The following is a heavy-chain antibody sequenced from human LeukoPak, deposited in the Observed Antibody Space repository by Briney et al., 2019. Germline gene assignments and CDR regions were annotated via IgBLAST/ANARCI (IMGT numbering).Heavy chain of an antibody. V-gene: IGHV3-33*08. CDR3: ARSRRHNGLTDY. Sequence: GGSLRLSCAASGFTFSSYAMSWVRQAPGKGLEWVAVMWYDGSNKYYAESVKGRFTISRDNSKNTLSLQMNSLRAEDTAVYYCARSRRHNGLTDYWGQGTLVTVSS. CDR2: MWYDGSNK. J-gene: IGHJ4*02. CDR1: GFTFSSYA. D-gene: IGHD1-14*01.